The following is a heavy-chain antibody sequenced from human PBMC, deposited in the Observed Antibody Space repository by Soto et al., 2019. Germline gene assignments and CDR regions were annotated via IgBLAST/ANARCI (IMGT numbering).Heavy chain of an antibody. J-gene: IGHJ3*02. CDR2: ISYDGSNK. Sequence: QVQLVESGGGVVQPGRSLRLSCAASGFTFSSYGMHWVRQAPGKGLEWVAVISYDGSNKYYADSVKGRFTISRDNSKNTLYLQMNSLRGEDTAVYYCAKDGLYCSSTSCRHDAFDIWGQGTMVTVSS. CDR3: AKDGLYCSSTSCRHDAFDI. D-gene: IGHD2-2*01. V-gene: IGHV3-30*18. CDR1: GFTFSSYG.